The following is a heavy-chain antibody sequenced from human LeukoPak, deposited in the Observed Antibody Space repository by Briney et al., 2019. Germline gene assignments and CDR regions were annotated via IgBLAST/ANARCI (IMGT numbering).Heavy chain of an antibody. J-gene: IGHJ4*02. Sequence: PGGSLRLSCAASGFTFSSYAMSWVRQAPGKGLVWVSRINSDGSSTSYADSVKGRFTISRDNSKNTLYLQMNSLRAEDTAVYYCAKWAVEELPHDYWGQGTLVTVSS. CDR1: GFTFSSYA. CDR2: INSDGSST. V-gene: IGHV3-23*01. CDR3: AKWAVEELPHDY. D-gene: IGHD1-26*01.